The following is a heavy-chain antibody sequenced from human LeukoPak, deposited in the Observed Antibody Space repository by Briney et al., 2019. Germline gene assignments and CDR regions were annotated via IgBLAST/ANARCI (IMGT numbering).Heavy chain of an antibody. CDR3: ARDPGATGAFDI. J-gene: IGHJ3*02. CDR2: IIPILGIA. Sequence: SVKVSCKASGGTFSSYAIIWVRQAPGQGLEWMGRIIPILGIANYAQKFQGRVTITADKSTSTAYMELSSLRSEDTAVYYCARDPGATGAFDIWGQGTMVTVSS. V-gene: IGHV1-69*04. CDR1: GGTFSSYA. D-gene: IGHD1-26*01.